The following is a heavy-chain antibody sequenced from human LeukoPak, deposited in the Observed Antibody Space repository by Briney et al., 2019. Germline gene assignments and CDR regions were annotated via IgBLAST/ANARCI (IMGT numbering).Heavy chain of an antibody. J-gene: IGHJ4*02. D-gene: IGHD6-6*01. CDR1: GFTFSSYW. CDR3: ARRSSSSDFYFDY. Sequence: GGSLRLSCAASGFTFSSYWMSWVRQAPGKGLEWVANIKQDGSEKYYVDSVKGRFTISRDNAKNSLYLQMNSLRVEDTAVYYCARRSSSSDFYFDYWGQGTLVTVSS. V-gene: IGHV3-7*01. CDR2: IKQDGSEK.